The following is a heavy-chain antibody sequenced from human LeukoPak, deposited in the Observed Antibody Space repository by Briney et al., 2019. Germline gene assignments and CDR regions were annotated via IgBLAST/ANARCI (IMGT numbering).Heavy chain of an antibody. Sequence: GGSLRLSCAASGFTVSSNYMSWVRQAPGKGLEWVSVIYSGGSTYYADSVKGRFTISRDNSKNTLYLQMNSLRAEDTAVYYCARDGYCSGGSCYFGMDVWGQGTTVTVSS. J-gene: IGHJ6*02. D-gene: IGHD2-15*01. CDR3: ARDGYCSGGSCYFGMDV. V-gene: IGHV3-53*01. CDR2: IYSGGST. CDR1: GFTVSSNY.